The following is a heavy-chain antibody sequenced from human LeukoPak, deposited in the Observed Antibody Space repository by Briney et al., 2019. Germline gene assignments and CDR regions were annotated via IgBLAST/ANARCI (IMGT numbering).Heavy chain of an antibody. CDR3: ARDRAGSAWYTTFDY. CDR1: GYTFTSFG. V-gene: IGHV1-18*01. D-gene: IGHD6-19*01. J-gene: IGHJ4*02. CDR2: ISTYNGNT. Sequence: GASVKVSCKASGYTFTSFGISWVRQAPGQGLEWMGWISTYNGNTNYIQKLQGRVTMTTDTSTSRVYMDVRSLRSDDTAVYYCARDRAGSAWYTTFDYWGQGTLVTVSS.